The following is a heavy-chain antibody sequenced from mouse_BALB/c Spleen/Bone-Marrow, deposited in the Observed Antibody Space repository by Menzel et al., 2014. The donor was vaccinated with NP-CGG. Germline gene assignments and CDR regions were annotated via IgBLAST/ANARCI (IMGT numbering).Heavy chain of an antibody. D-gene: IGHD2-2*01. Sequence: EVKLVESGGGLVQPGGSLKLSCATSGFTFSYYYMYWVRQTPEKRLEWVAYISNGGDGTYYPDTVKGRFTISRDNAKNTLYLQMSRLKSEDTAMYYCARHDGSDAWFAYWGQGTLVTVSA. J-gene: IGHJ3*01. CDR3: ARHDGSDAWFAY. V-gene: IGHV5-12*02. CDR2: ISNGGDGT. CDR1: GFTFSYYY.